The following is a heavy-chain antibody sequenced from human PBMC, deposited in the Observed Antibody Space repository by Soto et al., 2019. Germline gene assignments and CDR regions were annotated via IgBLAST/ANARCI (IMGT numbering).Heavy chain of an antibody. CDR2: ISGSGGST. CDR3: AKHSRGYYYMDV. Sequence: GESLKISCAASGFTFSSYAMSWVRQAPGKGLEWVSAISGSGGSTYYADSVKGRFTISRDNSKNTLYLQMNSLRAEDTAVYYCAKHSRGYYYMDVWGKGTTVTVSS. D-gene: IGHD3-10*01. CDR1: GFTFSSYA. V-gene: IGHV3-23*01. J-gene: IGHJ6*03.